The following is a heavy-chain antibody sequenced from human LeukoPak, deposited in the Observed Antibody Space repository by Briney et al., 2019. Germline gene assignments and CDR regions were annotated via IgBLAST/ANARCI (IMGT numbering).Heavy chain of an antibody. J-gene: IGHJ4*02. V-gene: IGHV3-30*05. D-gene: IGHD3-22*01. CDR3: ARGPEWYYYDSSGSDY. CDR2: ISYDGSNK. CDR1: GFTFSSYS. Sequence: GGSLRLSCAASGFTFSSYSMNWVRQAPGKGLEWVAVISYDGSNKYYADSVKGRFTISRDNSKNTLYLQMNSLRAEDTAVYYCARGPEWYYYDSSGSDYWGQGTLVTVSS.